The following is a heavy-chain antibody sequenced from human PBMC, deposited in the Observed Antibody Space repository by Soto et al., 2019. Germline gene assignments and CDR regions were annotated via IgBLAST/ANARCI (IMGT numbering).Heavy chain of an antibody. D-gene: IGHD3-16*01. CDR2: IIPIFGTA. Sequence: GASVKVSCKASGGTFSSYAISWVRQAPGQGLEWMGGIIPIFGTANYAQKFQGRVTITADESTSTAYMELSSLRSEDTAVYYCAIAARPRVEGGVYYYYGMDVWGQGTTVTVS. V-gene: IGHV1-69*13. J-gene: IGHJ6*02. CDR1: GGTFSSYA. CDR3: AIAARPRVEGGVYYYYGMDV.